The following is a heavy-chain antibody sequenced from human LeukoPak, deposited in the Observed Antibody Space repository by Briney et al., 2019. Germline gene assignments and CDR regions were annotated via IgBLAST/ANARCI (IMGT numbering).Heavy chain of an antibody. V-gene: IGHV3-74*01. CDR2: INTDGSST. J-gene: IGHJ3*02. CDR1: GFTFSSYW. Sequence: PGGSLRLSCAASGFTFSSYWMHWVRHAPGKGLVWVSRINTDGSSTSYADSVKGRFTISRDNAKNTLYLQMNSLRAEDTAVYYCARWGGRYPDNAFDIWGQGTMDTVSS. D-gene: IGHD3-3*01. CDR3: ARWGGRYPDNAFDI.